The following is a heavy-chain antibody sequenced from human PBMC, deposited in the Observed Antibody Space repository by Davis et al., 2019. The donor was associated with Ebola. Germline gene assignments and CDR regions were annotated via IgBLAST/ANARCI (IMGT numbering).Heavy chain of an antibody. V-gene: IGHV1-46*01. J-gene: IGHJ4*02. CDR1: GYTFTSYY. D-gene: IGHD3-9*01. Sequence: ASVKVSCKASGYTFTSYYMHWVRQAPGQGLEWMGIINPSGGSTSYAQKLQGRVTMTTDTSTSTAYMELRSLRSDDTAVYYCARYYDILTGYYNGNLDYWGQGTLVTVSS. CDR2: INPSGGST. CDR3: ARYYDILTGYYNGNLDY.